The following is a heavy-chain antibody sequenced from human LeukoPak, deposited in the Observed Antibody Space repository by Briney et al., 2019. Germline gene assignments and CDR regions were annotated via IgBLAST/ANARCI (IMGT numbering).Heavy chain of an antibody. Sequence: SETLSLTCTVSGVSISSSSYYWGWLRQPPGKGLEWIGSIYYSGSTYYNPSLKSRVTISVDTSKNQFSLKLSSVTAADTAVYYCARSGTLFGGRRGRGFGYWGQGTLVTVSS. CDR1: GVSISSSSYY. V-gene: IGHV4-39*07. D-gene: IGHD3-3*01. CDR2: IYYSGST. J-gene: IGHJ4*02. CDR3: ARSGTLFGGRRGRGFGY.